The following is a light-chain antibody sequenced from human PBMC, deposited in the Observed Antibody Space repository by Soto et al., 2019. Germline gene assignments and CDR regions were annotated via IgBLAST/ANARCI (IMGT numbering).Light chain of an antibody. V-gene: IGLV2-23*01. Sequence: QSVLTQPASVSGSPGQSITISCTGTSGDIGTYNLVSWYQQHPGRAPKLIIFEGNKRPSGVSNRFSASKSGNTASLAVSGLQAEDEADYHCCSYAGRSTVICGGGTKLPVL. CDR3: CSYAGRSTVI. J-gene: IGLJ2*01. CDR1: SGDIGTYNL. CDR2: EGN.